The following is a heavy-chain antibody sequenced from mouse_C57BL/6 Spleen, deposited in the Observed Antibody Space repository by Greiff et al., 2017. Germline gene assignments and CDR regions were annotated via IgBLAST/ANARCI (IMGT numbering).Heavy chain of an antibody. V-gene: IGHV5-16*01. CDR1: GFTFSDYY. Sequence: EVMLVESEGGLVQPGSSMKLSCTASGFTFSDYYMAWVRQVPEKGLEWVANINYDGSSTYYLDSLKSRFIISRDNAKNILYLQMSSLKSEDTATYYCAREDGNYGGWFAYWGQGSLVTVSA. CDR3: AREDGNYGGWFAY. J-gene: IGHJ3*01. CDR2: INYDGSST. D-gene: IGHD2-1*01.